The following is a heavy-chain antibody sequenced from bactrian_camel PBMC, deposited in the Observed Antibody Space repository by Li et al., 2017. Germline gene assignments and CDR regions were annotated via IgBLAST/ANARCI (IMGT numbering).Heavy chain of an antibody. CDR3: AADRSWFCGGVASMPSRPY. CDR1: ELYFDTND. Sequence: QLVESGGGSVQAGGSLRLSCTASELYFDTNDMAWYRQAPGKEREGVATIDRVGATSYADSVKGRFTISKDFAKNTLYLQMNSLKPEDTAMYYCAADRSWFCGGVASMPSRPYRGQGTQVTVS. CDR2: IDRVGAT. D-gene: IGHD6*01. J-gene: IGHJ4*01. V-gene: IGHV3S55*01.